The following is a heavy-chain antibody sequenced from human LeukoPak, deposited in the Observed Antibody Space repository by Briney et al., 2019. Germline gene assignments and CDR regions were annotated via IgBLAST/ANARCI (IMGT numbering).Heavy chain of an antibody. J-gene: IGHJ4*02. V-gene: IGHV4-31*03. CDR3: EIVIDYHGGSYRGPHPSYYCGY. CDR2: IYYSGRT. Sequence: SQTLSLTCTVSGGSISSGGYNWSWIRQHPGKGLEWIGYIYYSGRTYYNPSLKSRVTISVDTSKNQFSLKLKYVTAAVTAMSYCEIVIDYHGGSYRGPHPSYYCGYWCQETLVTVSS. CDR1: GGSISSGGYN. D-gene: IGHD3-16*02.